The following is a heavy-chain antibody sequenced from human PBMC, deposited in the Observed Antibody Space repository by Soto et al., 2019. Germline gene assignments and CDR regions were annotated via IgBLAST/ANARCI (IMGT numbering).Heavy chain of an antibody. CDR1: GYTFTTYY. V-gene: IGHV1-46*01. CDR2: INPGDGHT. D-gene: IGHD1-26*01. Sequence: SVKVSCKASGYTFTTYYIHWMRQTPGQGLEWMGIINPGDGHTNYAQKFQGRVTLTRDTSTTTVYMELTSLTSEDTAVYYCARDREWGDKDSFGYCGQGGLVTV. J-gene: IGHJ4*02. CDR3: ARDREWGDKDSFGY.